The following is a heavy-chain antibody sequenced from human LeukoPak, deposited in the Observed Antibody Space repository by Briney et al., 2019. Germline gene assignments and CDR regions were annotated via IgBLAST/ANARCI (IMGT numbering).Heavy chain of an antibody. CDR2: ISSSGSTI. CDR1: GFTFSSYE. D-gene: IGHD3-10*01. CDR3: ARERGIRLLWFGDGFDY. Sequence: GGSLRLSCAASGFTFSSYEMHWVRQAPGKGLEWVSYISSSGSTIYYADSVKGRFTISRDNAKNSLYLQMNSLRAEDTAVYYCARERGIRLLWFGDGFDYWGQGTLVTVSS. J-gene: IGHJ4*02. V-gene: IGHV3-48*03.